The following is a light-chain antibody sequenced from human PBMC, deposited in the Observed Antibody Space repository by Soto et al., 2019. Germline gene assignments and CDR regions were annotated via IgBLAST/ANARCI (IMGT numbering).Light chain of an antibody. CDR2: VNI. J-gene: IGLJ3*02. CDR3: QSYDSSLSGSV. V-gene: IGLV1-40*01. Sequence: QSVLTQPPSVSGAPGQRVTISCTGSSSNIGANYDVHWYQHLPGTPPKLLIYVNINRPSGVPDRFSGSKSGTSASLAITGLQAEDEADYYCQSYDSSLSGSVFGGGTKLTVL. CDR1: SSNIGANYD.